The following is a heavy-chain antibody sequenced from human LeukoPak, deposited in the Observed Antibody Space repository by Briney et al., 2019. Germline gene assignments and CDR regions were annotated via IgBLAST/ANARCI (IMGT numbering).Heavy chain of an antibody. CDR2: INHSGST. CDR3: SRGRIMSSSPLGY. Sequence: SGTLSLTCAVYGGSFSGYYWNWVRQPPGKGLEWIGEINHSGSTNYNPSLKSRVTISVDTSKNQFSLKLNSVTAADTAVYYCSRGRIMSSSPLGYWGQGTLVTVSS. J-gene: IGHJ4*02. V-gene: IGHV4-34*01. D-gene: IGHD6-19*01. CDR1: GGSFSGYY.